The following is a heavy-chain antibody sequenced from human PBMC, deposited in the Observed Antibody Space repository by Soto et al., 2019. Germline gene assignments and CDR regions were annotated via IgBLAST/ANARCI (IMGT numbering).Heavy chain of an antibody. J-gene: IGHJ6*03. D-gene: IGHD2-15*01. Sequence: GGSLRLSCAASGFTFSSYWMSWVRQAPGKGLEWVANIKQDGSEKYYVDSVKGRFTISRDNAKNSLYLQMNSLRAEDTAVYYCARDQDGIVDLWGYYYYYYMDVWGKGTTVTVSS. CDR1: GFTFSSYW. CDR3: ARDQDGIVDLWGYYYYYYMDV. V-gene: IGHV3-7*01. CDR2: IKQDGSEK.